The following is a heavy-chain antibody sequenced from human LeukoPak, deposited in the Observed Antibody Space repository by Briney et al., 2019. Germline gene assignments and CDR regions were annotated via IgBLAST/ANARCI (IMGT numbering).Heavy chain of an antibody. D-gene: IGHD3-22*01. Sequence: PSETLSLTCTVSGGSISSSSYYWGWIRQPPGKGLELIGSIYYSGSTHYNPPLRTRVTIPVDTSKNRFSLKLSSVTAADTAVYYCARSGEKFRITMIVAWGQGTLVTVSS. CDR3: ARSGEKFRITMIVA. J-gene: IGHJ5*02. CDR1: GGSISSSSYY. V-gene: IGHV4-39*02. CDR2: IYYSGST.